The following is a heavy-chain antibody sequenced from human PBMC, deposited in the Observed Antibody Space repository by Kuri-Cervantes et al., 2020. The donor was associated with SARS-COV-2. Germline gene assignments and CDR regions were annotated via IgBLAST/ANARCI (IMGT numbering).Heavy chain of an antibody. J-gene: IGHJ6*02. Sequence: GESLKISCAASGFTFSSYWMSWVRQAPGKGLEWVANIKQDGSEKYYVDSVKGRFTISRDNSKNSLCLQMNSLRTEDTAFYYCVKGVHFYYYGMDVWGQGTPVTVSS. CDR1: GFTFSSYW. CDR2: IKQDGSEK. CDR3: VKGVHFYYYGMDV. V-gene: IGHV3-7*05.